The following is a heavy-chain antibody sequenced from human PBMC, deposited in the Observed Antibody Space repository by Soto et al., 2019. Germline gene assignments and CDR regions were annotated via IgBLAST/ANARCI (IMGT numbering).Heavy chain of an antibody. D-gene: IGHD3-10*01. CDR2: VYHSWSN. CDR1: GGSISSDY. V-gene: IGHV4-59*01. J-gene: IGHJ5*02. Sequence: ETLSLTCTVAGGSISSDYWNWIRQPPGKGLEWIGYVYHSWSNKYNPSLKSRVTISVDTSKKQLSLKRSSVTAADTAAYYCARFGTSPNGNWFDPWGQGTLVTVSS. CDR3: ARFGTSPNGNWFDP.